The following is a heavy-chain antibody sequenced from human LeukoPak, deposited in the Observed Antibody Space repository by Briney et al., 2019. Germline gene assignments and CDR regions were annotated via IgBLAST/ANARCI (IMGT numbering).Heavy chain of an antibody. Sequence: GGSLRLSCATSGFTFSTYAMNWVRQAPGKGLEWVSAISGSGGFTYYADSVKGRFTISRDNSKNTLYLQMNSLRAEDTAVYYCAKDGDVYSIDYWGQGTLVTVSS. CDR1: GFTFSTYA. V-gene: IGHV3-23*01. D-gene: IGHD2-21*01. CDR3: AKDGDVYSIDY. J-gene: IGHJ4*02. CDR2: ISGSGGFT.